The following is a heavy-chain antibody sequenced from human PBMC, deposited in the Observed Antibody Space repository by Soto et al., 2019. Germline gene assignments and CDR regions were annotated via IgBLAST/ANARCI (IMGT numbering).Heavy chain of an antibody. D-gene: IGHD6-19*01. CDR2: IYPVDSDT. CDR1: GYSFTSYW. J-gene: IGHJ3*02. V-gene: IGHV5-51*01. CDR3: ARSLLAGTDAFDI. Sequence: GESLKISCKGSGYSFTSYWIGWVRQMPGKGLEWMGIIYPVDSDTRYSPSFQGQVTISADKSISTAYLQWSSLKASDTAMYYCARSLLAGTDAFDIGGQGKMVTVSS.